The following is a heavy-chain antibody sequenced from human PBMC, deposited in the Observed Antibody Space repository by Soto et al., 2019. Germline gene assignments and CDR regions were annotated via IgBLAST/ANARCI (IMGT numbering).Heavy chain of an antibody. Sequence: SETLSLTCAVYGGSFSGYYWSWIRQPPGKGLEWIGEINHSGSTNYNPSLKSRVTISVDTSKNQFSLKLSSVTAADTAVYYCARVGSQPYYYYASSGLPSSFDPWAQGTLGTGSS. V-gene: IGHV4-34*01. CDR1: GGSFSGYY. CDR2: INHSGST. D-gene: IGHD3-22*01. J-gene: IGHJ5*02. CDR3: ARVGSQPYYYYASSGLPSSFDP.